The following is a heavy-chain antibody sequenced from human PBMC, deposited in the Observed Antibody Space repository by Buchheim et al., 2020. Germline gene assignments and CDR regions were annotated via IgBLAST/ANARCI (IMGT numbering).Heavy chain of an antibody. Sequence: EVQLVESGGGLVKPGGSLRLSCAASGFTFSSYSMNWVRQAPGKGLEWVSSISSSSYIYYADSVKGRFTISRDNAKNYLYLQMNSLRAEDTAVYYCARVGGDYDILTGYYQRYGMDVWGQGTT. CDR3: ARVGGDYDILTGYYQRYGMDV. V-gene: IGHV3-21*01. J-gene: IGHJ6*02. CDR1: GFTFSSYS. D-gene: IGHD3-9*01. CDR2: ISSSSYI.